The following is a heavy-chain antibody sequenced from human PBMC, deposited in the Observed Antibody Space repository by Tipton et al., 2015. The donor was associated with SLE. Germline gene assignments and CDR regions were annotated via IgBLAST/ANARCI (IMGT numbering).Heavy chain of an antibody. CDR1: GFTFSSYG. CDR2: IRYDGSNK. D-gene: IGHD2-8*01. V-gene: IGHV3-30*02. CDR3: AKGYCTNGVCWGNYFDY. J-gene: IGHJ4*02. Sequence: GSLRLSCAASGFTFSSYGMHWVRQAPGKGLEWVAFIRYDGSNKYYADSVKGRFTISRDNSKNTLYLQMNSLRAEDTAVYYCAKGYCTNGVCWGNYFDYWGQGTLVTVSS.